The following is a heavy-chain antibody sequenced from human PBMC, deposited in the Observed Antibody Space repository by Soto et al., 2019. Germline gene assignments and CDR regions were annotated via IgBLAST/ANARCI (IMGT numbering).Heavy chain of an antibody. Sequence: VQLVESGGGLVQPGGSLRLSCAASGFTVNTNYMTWVRQAPGKGLEWVSYISSSGSTIYYADSVKGRFTISRDNAKNSLYLQMNSLRAEDTAVYYCARVSGRRTTGTLAPDYWGQGTLVTVSS. CDR3: ARVSGRRTTGTLAPDY. CDR2: ISSSGSTI. D-gene: IGHD1-1*01. CDR1: GFTVNTNY. V-gene: IGHV3-11*01. J-gene: IGHJ4*02.